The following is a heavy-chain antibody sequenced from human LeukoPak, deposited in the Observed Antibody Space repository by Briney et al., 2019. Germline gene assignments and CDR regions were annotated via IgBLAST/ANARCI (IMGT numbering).Heavy chain of an antibody. CDR2: IRYDGSNK. Sequence: PGGSLRLSCAASGFTFSSYGMYWVRQAPGKGLEWVAFIRYDGSNKYYADSVKGRFTISRDNSKNTPYLQMNSLRAEDTAVYYCAKDLATTAPGGYFDYWGQGTLVTVSS. V-gene: IGHV3-30*02. D-gene: IGHD4-11*01. CDR1: GFTFSSYG. J-gene: IGHJ4*02. CDR3: AKDLATTAPGGYFDY.